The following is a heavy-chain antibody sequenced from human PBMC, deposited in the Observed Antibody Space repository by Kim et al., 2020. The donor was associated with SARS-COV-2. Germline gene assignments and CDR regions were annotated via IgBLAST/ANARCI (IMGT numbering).Heavy chain of an antibody. CDR1: GYTFTSYA. J-gene: IGHJ4*02. CDR3: ARDFLDYYDSSGYYYEFDY. Sequence: ASVKVSCKASGYTFTSYAMNWVRQAPGQGLEWMGWINTNTGNPTYAQGFTGRFVLSLDTSVSTAYLQISSLKAEDTAVYYCARDFLDYYDSSGYYYEFDYWGQGTLVTVSS. V-gene: IGHV7-4-1*02. CDR2: INTNTGNP. D-gene: IGHD3-22*01.